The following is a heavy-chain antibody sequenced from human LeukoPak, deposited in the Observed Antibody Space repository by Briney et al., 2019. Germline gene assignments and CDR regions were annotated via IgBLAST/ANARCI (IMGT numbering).Heavy chain of an antibody. CDR1: GGTFSSYA. D-gene: IGHD3-16*02. CDR3: ARESRLVNVLWFDP. CDR2: IIPILGIA. V-gene: IGHV1-69*04. Sequence: GASVKVSCKASGGTFSSYAISWVRQAPGQGLEWMGRIIPILGIANYAQKFQGRVTITADKSTSTAYMELSSLRSEDTAVYYCARESRLVNVLWFDPWGQGTLVTVSS. J-gene: IGHJ5*02.